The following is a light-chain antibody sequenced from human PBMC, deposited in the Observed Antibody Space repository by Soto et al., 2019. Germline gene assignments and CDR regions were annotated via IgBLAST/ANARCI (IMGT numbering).Light chain of an antibody. J-gene: IGKJ4*01. CDR3: QQFYSYPLT. CDR2: DAS. CDR1: QSISNF. V-gene: IGKV1-39*01. Sequence: DIQLTQSPSSLSASVGDRLTITCRASQSISNFLNWYQQRPGQAPKLLIYDASTLQSGVPSRFGGSGSGTDFTLTISSLQSEDFATYYCQQFYSYPLTFGGGTKVDIK.